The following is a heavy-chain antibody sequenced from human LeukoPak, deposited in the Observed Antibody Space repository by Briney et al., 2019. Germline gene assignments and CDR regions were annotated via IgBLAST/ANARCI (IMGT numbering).Heavy chain of an antibody. CDR1: GGSISRYY. CDR2: MYNSGST. J-gene: IGHJ3*02. CDR3: ARGLYSYGNDAFDI. Sequence: SETLSRTCTVSGGSISRYYWSWIRQPPGKGLEWIAYMYNSGSTDYNPSLKSRVTISVDTSKNQFSLKLSSVTAADTAVYYCARGLYSYGNDAFDIWGQGTMVTVSS. V-gene: IGHV4-59*01. D-gene: IGHD5-18*01.